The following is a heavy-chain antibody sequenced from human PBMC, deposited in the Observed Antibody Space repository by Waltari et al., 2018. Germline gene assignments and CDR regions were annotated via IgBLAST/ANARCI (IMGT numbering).Heavy chain of an antibody. Sequence: QVQLQESGPGLVKPSETLSLPCHVSGDPISGTDFYWAWIRQPPGKGLEWIGSIFRNGAAHYNPSLRSRATISVDTSENQFSLNLGSVTAADTAVYYCARPRTGFGDYAEWGQGTLVTVS. CDR1: GDPISGTDFY. V-gene: IGHV4-39*01. D-gene: IGHD4-17*01. CDR2: IFRNGAA. CDR3: ARPRTGFGDYAE. J-gene: IGHJ4*02.